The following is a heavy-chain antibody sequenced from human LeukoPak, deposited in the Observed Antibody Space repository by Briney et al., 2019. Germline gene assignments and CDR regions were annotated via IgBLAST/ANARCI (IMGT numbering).Heavy chain of an antibody. CDR2: MNPNSGNT. CDR1: GYTFTSYD. V-gene: IGHV1-8*01. J-gene: IGHJ4*02. CDR3: ARVPRITGAGPPRRFDY. Sequence: GASVKVSCKASGYTFTSYDINWVRQATGQGLEWMGWMNPNSGNTGYAQKFQGRVTMTRNTSISTAYMELSSLRSEDTAVYYCARVPRITGAGPPRRFDYWGQGTLVTVSS. D-gene: IGHD1-20*01.